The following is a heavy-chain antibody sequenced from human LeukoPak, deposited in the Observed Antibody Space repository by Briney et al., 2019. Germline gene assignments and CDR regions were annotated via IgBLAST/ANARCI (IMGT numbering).Heavy chain of an antibody. D-gene: IGHD2-2*01. CDR3: ARRTHQGYCSSTSCYRSYYYYYGMDV. CDR2: INHSGST. CDR1: GGSFSGYY. J-gene: IGHJ6*02. V-gene: IGHV4-34*01. Sequence: SETLSLTCAVYGGSFSGYYWSWIRQPPGKGLEWIGEINHSGSTNYNPSLKSRVTISVDTSKNQFSLKLSSVTAADTAVYYCARRTHQGYCSSTSCYRSYYYYYGMDVWGQGTTVTVSS.